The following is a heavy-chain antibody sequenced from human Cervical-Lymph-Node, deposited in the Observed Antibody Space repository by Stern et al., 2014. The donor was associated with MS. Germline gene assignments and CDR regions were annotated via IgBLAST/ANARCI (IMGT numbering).Heavy chain of an antibody. CDR1: GFTFISYS. V-gene: IGHV3-48*02. CDR3: SRSASIGDY. D-gene: IGHD3-16*01. J-gene: IGHJ4*02. CDR2: ISSGSMSI. Sequence: EVQLVESGGGLVQPGGSLRLSCAASGFTFISYSMNWVRQAPGKGLEWVSYISSGSMSIYYADSVRGRFTISRDNAKNALYLQMNSLRDEDTAVYYCSRSASIGDYWGQGTLVTVSS.